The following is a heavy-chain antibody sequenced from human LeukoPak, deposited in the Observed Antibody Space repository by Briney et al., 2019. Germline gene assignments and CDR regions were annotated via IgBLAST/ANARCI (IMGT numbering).Heavy chain of an antibody. Sequence: ASVKVSCTASGYTFTSYYMHWVRQAPGQGLEWMGIINPSGGSTRYAQKFQGRVTMTRDTSTSTVYMELSSLRSEDTAVYYCARDLQNYYDSSGYSNPDYWGQGTLVTVSS. CDR1: GYTFTSYY. V-gene: IGHV1-46*01. J-gene: IGHJ4*02. CDR3: ARDLQNYYDSSGYSNPDY. CDR2: INPSGGST. D-gene: IGHD3-22*01.